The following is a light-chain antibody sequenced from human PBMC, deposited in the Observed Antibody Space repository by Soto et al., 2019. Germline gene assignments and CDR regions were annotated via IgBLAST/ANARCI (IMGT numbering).Light chain of an antibody. CDR2: AAS. V-gene: IGKV1-39*01. CDR3: QQSDSTPPT. Sequence: DIQLTQSPSSLSASVGDRVTITCRASQSISSYLNWYQQKPGKAPKLLIFAASSLQSGVPSRFSGSRSGPDFTLTISSLQPDDFATYYCQQSDSTPPTFGQGTKVDIK. J-gene: IGKJ1*01. CDR1: QSISSY.